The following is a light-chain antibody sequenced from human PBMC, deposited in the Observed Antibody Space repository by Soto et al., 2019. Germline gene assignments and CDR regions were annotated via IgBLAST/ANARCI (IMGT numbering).Light chain of an antibody. J-gene: IGKJ2*01. CDR2: DAS. CDR3: QQYYSYPYT. CDR1: QSITTW. V-gene: IGKV1-5*01. Sequence: DIQMTQSPSTLSASVGDRVTITCRASQSITTWLAWYQQNPGKAPKLLIYDASSLESGVPSRFSGSGSGTELPLTITAVQPDDFAIYYCQQYYSYPYTFGHGTKLEIK.